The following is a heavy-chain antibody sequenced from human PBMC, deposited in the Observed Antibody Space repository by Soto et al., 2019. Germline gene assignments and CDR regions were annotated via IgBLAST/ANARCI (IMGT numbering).Heavy chain of an antibody. CDR3: AREGRYYDSSGYYAEYFQH. J-gene: IGHJ1*01. Sequence: QVQLVESGGGVVQPGRSLRLSCAASGFTFSSYGMHWVRQAPGKGLEWVAVIWYDGSNKYYADSVKGRFTISRDNSKNXLXXQMNSLRAEEKAVYYCAREGRYYDSSGYYAEYFQHWGQGTLVTVSS. CDR2: IWYDGSNK. D-gene: IGHD3-22*01. CDR1: GFTFSSYG. V-gene: IGHV3-33*01.